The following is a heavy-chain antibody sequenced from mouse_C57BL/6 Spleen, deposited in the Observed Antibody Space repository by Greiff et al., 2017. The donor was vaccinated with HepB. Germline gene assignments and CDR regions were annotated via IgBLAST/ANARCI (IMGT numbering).Heavy chain of an antibody. D-gene: IGHD5-1*01. CDR3: ARYLDPGYYYAMNY. Sequence: VKLMESGPELVKPGASVKISCKASGYAFSSSWMNWVKQRPGKGLEWIGRIYPGDGDTNYNGKFKGKATLTADKSSSTAYMQLSSLTSEDSAVYFCARYLDPGYYYAMNYWGQGTSVTVSS. CDR2: IYPGDGDT. V-gene: IGHV1-82*01. J-gene: IGHJ4*01. CDR1: GYAFSSSW.